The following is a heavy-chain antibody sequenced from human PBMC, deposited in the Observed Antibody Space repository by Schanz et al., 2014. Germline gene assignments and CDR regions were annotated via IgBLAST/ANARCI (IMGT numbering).Heavy chain of an antibody. CDR1: GGSISSGGYY. D-gene: IGHD2-8*02. Sequence: QVQLQESGPGLVKPSQTLSLTCTVSGGSISSGGYYWSWIRQHPGKGLEWIGRIYISGSTRFNPSLKSRVTMSRDTSKNQVPLTLRSVTAADTAVYYCARDSLRGATGGYGMDVWGQGTTVTVSS. J-gene: IGHJ6*02. CDR2: IYISGST. V-gene: IGHV4-61*02. CDR3: ARDSLRGATGGYGMDV.